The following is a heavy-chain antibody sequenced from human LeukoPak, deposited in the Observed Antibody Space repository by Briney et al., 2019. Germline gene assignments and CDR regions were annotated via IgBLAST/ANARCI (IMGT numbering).Heavy chain of an antibody. Sequence: GGSLRLSCAASGFTFSSYSMNWVRQAPGKGLEWVSSISSSSSYIYYADSVKGRFTISRDNAKNSLYLQMNSLRAEDTAVYYCARVVAVAGTVSGDYWGQGTLVTVSS. CDR1: GFTFSSYS. CDR2: ISSSSSYI. J-gene: IGHJ4*02. CDR3: ARVVAVAGTVSGDY. V-gene: IGHV3-21*01. D-gene: IGHD6-19*01.